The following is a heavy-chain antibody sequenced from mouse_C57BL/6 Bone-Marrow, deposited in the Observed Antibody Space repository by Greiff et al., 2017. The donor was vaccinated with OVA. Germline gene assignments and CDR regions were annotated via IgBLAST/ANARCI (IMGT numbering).Heavy chain of an antibody. Sequence: LVESGAELARPGASVKLSCKASGYTFTSYGISWVKQRTGQGLEWIGEIYPRSGNTYYNEKFKGKATLTADKSSSTAYMELRSLTSEDSAVYFCAREAGTPFDYWGQGTTLTVSS. J-gene: IGHJ2*01. V-gene: IGHV1-81*01. CDR3: AREAGTPFDY. D-gene: IGHD4-1*01. CDR1: GYTFTSYG. CDR2: IYPRSGNT.